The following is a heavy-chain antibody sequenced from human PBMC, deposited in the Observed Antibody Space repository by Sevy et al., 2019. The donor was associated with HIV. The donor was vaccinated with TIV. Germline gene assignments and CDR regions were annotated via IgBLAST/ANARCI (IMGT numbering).Heavy chain of an antibody. J-gene: IGHJ3*02. CDR2: IIPSFGTA. Sequence: ASVKVSCKASGGTFSSYAMSWVRQAPGQGLEWMGGIIPSFGTANYAQTFQGRVTITADESTSTAYMELSSLRSEDTAAYYCARDLVVTATSDAFDIWGQGSMVTVSS. V-gene: IGHV1-69*13. CDR1: GGTFSSYA. D-gene: IGHD2-21*02. CDR3: ARDLVVTATSDAFDI.